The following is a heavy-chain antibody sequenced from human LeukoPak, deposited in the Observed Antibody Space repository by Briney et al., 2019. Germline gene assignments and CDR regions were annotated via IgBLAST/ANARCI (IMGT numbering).Heavy chain of an antibody. V-gene: IGHV4-34*01. CDR1: GGSFSGYY. Sequence: PSETLSLTCAVYGGSFSGYYRSWIRQPPGKGLEWIGEINHSGSTNYNPSLKSRVTISVDTSKNQFSLKVSSVTAADTAVYYCARQTNYIAARRTYYYYMDVWAKGTTVTVSS. CDR3: ARQTNYIAARRTYYYYMDV. CDR2: INHSGST. D-gene: IGHD6-6*01. J-gene: IGHJ6*03.